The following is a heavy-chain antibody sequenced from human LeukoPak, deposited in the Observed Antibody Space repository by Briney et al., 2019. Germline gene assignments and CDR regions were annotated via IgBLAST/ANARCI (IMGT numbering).Heavy chain of an antibody. CDR1: GFTFSSYG. CDR2: IWYDGSNK. J-gene: IGHJ4*02. CDR3: ARDRGYSSSGYFDY. V-gene: IGHV3-33*01. D-gene: IGHD5-18*01. Sequence: PGGSLRLSCAASGFTFSSYGMHWVRQAPGKGLEWVAVIWYDGSNKYYADSVKGRFTISRDNSKNTLYLQMNSLRAEDTAVYYCARDRGYSSSGYFDYWGQGILVTVSS.